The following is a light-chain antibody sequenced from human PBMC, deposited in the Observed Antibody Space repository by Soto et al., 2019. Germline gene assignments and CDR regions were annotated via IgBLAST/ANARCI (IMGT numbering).Light chain of an antibody. CDR1: QSVRSN. CDR2: GAF. CDR3: QQYNDWPFT. J-gene: IGKJ3*01. V-gene: IGKV3-15*01. Sequence: EIVMTQSTGTLSLSPGERATLSCRASQSVRSNLAWYQQKPGQSLRLIIYGAFTRATGIPARFIGSESGTECTLTISSLQSEDVAVYYCQQYNDWPFTFCPGTKVDI.